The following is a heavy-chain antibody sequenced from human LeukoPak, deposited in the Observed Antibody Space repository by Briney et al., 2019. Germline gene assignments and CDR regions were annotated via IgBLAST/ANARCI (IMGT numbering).Heavy chain of an antibody. CDR2: ISYDGSNK. D-gene: IGHD3-22*01. Sequence: GGSLRLSCAASGFSISNYWMNWVRQAPGKGLEWVAVISYDGSNKYYADSVKGRFTISRDNSKNTLYLQMNSLRAEDTAVYYCAKPVSYYDSSGYPFDYWGQGTLVTVSS. J-gene: IGHJ4*02. V-gene: IGHV3-30*18. CDR1: GFSISNYW. CDR3: AKPVSYYDSSGYPFDY.